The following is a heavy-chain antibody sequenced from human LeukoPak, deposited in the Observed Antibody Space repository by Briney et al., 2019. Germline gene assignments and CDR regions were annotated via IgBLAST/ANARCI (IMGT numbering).Heavy chain of an antibody. CDR2: VGHSGTT. CDR1: GGSLNDYL. V-gene: IGHV4-34*01. J-gene: IGHJ4*02. CDR3: ARGPLY. Sequence: SETLSLTCAVYGGSLNDYLWSWIRQPPGQGLEWIGEVGHSGTTNYNPSLKSRVTISVDTSKNQFSLKLTSVTAADTAVYYCARGPLYWGQGTLVTVSS.